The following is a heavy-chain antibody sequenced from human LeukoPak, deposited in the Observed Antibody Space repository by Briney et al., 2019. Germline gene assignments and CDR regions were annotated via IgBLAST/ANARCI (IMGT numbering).Heavy chain of an antibody. J-gene: IGHJ6*03. V-gene: IGHV4-39*01. CDR1: GGSISSSSYY. CDR3: ARRVRSQSLYYYYYYYMDV. CDR2: IYYSGST. Sequence: SETLSLTCTVSGGSISSSSYYWGWIRQPPGKGLEWIGSIYYSGSTYYNPSLKSRVTISVDTSKNQFSLKLSSVTAADTAVYYCARRVRSQSLYYYYYYYMDVWGKGTTVTISS.